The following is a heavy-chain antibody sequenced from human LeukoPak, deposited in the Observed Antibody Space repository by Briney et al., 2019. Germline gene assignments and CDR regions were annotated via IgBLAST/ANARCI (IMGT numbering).Heavy chain of an antibody. CDR3: AKDRRPNSYSSSWLDY. J-gene: IGHJ4*02. CDR1: GGSISSSSYY. Sequence: SETLSLTCTVSGGSISSSSYYWGWIRQPPGKGLEWIGSIYYSGSTYYNPSLKSRVTISVDTSKNQFSLKLSSVTAADTAVYYCAKDRRPNSYSSSWLDYWGQGTLITVSS. V-gene: IGHV4-39*02. D-gene: IGHD6-13*01. CDR2: IYYSGST.